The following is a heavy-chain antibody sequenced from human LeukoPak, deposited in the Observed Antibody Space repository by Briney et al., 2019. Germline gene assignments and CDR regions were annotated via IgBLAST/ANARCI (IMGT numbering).Heavy chain of an antibody. J-gene: IGHJ4*02. Sequence: PGGSLRLSCVGSGFSFKHYAFNWVRQAPGKGLEWVSALSGDGGTTYYTNSVRGRLTVSRDNFKNTVYLQMNSLRAEDTGMYYXXXXXXDDFWSGFFSFDNWGQGTLVTVSS. D-gene: IGHD3-3*01. V-gene: IGHV3-23*01. CDR1: GFSFKHYA. CDR3: XXXXXDDFWSGFFSFDN. CDR2: LSGDGGTT.